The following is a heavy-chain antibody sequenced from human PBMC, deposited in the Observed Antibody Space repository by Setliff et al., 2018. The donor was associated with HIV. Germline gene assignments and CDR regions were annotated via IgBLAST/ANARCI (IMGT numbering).Heavy chain of an antibody. Sequence: GGSLRLSCAASGFTFDDYTMHWVRQAPGKGLEWISLISWNGGSKDYAESVKGRFTISRDNSKNSLYLQMNSLGAEDTAVYYCAKDNLYSSGIYQFDYWGQGTMVTVSS. V-gene: IGHV3-43D*04. J-gene: IGHJ4*02. CDR3: AKDNLYSSGIYQFDY. D-gene: IGHD3-10*01. CDR2: ISWNGGSK. CDR1: GFTFDDYT.